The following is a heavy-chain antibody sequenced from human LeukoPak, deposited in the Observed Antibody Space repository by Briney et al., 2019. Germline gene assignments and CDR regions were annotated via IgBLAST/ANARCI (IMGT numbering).Heavy chain of an antibody. CDR2: ISTSSRYI. Sequence: WGSLTLSCGASGVTLSTFDINWGRQAPGQGLELDSSISTSSRYIYYRNSLKGRFTISTIDAKNSLYLQMKNLAVEDTAVYCCARADCSGSTCYLRHSWFDPWGQGTLVTVSS. CDR3: ARADCSGSTCYLRHSWFDP. CDR1: GVTLSTFD. D-gene: IGHD2-2*01. V-gene: IGHV3-21*06. J-gene: IGHJ5*02.